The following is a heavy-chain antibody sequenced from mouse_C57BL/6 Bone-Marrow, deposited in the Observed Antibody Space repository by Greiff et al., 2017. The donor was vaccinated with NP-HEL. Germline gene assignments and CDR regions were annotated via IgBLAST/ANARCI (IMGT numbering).Heavy chain of an antibody. J-gene: IGHJ3*01. V-gene: IGHV1-19*01. CDR1: GYTFTDYY. CDR3: ARHDYYGSSAWFAY. D-gene: IGHD1-1*01. Sequence: EVQRVESGPVLVKPGASVKMSCKASGYTFTDYYMNWVKQSHGKSLEWIGVINPYNGGTSYNQKFKGKATLTVDKSSSTAYMELNSLTSEDSAVYYCARHDYYGSSAWFAYWGQGTLVTVSA. CDR2: INPYNGGT.